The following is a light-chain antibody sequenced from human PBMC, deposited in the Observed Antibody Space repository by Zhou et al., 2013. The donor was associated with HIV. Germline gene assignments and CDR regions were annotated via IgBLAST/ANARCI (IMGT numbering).Light chain of an antibody. Sequence: EIVLTQSPDTLSLSPGERATLSCRASQSVGNVLAWYQQKPGQAPRLLIYDASYRATGIPARFSASGSGTDFTLTISTLEPEDYAVYYCQQCANSPRTFGQGTKVEIK. CDR3: QQCANSPRT. V-gene: IGKV3-11*01. CDR1: QSVGNV. CDR2: DAS. J-gene: IGKJ1*01.